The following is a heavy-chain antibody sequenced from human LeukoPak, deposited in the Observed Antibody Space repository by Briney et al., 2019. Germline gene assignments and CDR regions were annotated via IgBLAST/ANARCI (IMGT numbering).Heavy chain of an antibody. CDR2: IYTSGST. CDR1: GGSISSGSYY. Sequence: SQTLSLTCTVSGGSISSGSYYWSWIRQSAGKGLEWIGRIYTSGSTNYNPSLKSRVTISVGTSKNQFSLKLSSVTAADTAVYYCARVECSSTSCYFDYWGQGTLVTVSS. V-gene: IGHV4-61*02. D-gene: IGHD2-2*01. J-gene: IGHJ4*02. CDR3: ARVECSSTSCYFDY.